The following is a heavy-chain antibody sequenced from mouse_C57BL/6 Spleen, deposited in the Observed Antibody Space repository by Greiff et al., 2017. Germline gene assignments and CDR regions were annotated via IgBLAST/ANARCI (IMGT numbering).Heavy chain of an antibody. CDR1: GYTFTDYY. CDR3: ARVGQLTLDY. Sequence: EVQLQQSGPVLVKPGASVKMSCKASGYTFTDYYMNWVKQSHGKSLEWIGVINPYNGGTSYNQKFKGKATLTVDKSSSTAYMELNSLTSEDSAVYYCARVGQLTLDYWGQGTTLTVSS. CDR2: INPYNGGT. V-gene: IGHV1-19*01. J-gene: IGHJ2*01. D-gene: IGHD3-2*02.